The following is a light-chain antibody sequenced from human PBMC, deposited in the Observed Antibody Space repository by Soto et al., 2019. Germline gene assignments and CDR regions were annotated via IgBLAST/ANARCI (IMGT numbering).Light chain of an antibody. CDR1: QSIGTY. Sequence: EFVLTQSPATLSLSPGERATLSCRASQSIGTYLVWYQHKPGQTPRLLIYDASKKGTGIPARFSGSGSGTDFTLTISRLQPEDFAVYFCQQRNDWPITFGQGTQLDMK. J-gene: IGKJ5*01. CDR3: QQRNDWPIT. CDR2: DAS. V-gene: IGKV3-11*01.